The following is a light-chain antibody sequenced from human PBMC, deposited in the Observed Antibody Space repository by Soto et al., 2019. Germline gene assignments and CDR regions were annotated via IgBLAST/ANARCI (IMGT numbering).Light chain of an antibody. CDR2: TNN. CDR1: NSNIGTNA. Sequence: QSVLTQPPSASGTPGQRVTVSCSGSNSNIGTNAVNWFQHLPGTAPKLLIYTNNQRPSGVPDRFSGSKSGTSASLAISGLQSEDEADYYCATWHDSFYVFGTGTKLTVL. CDR3: ATWHDSFYV. J-gene: IGLJ1*01. V-gene: IGLV1-44*01.